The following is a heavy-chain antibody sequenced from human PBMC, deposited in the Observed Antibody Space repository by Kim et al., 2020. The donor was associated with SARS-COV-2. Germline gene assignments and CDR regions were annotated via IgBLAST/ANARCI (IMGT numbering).Heavy chain of an antibody. J-gene: IGHJ4*02. V-gene: IGHV6-1*01. CDR3: ARGIPTRTDFFDY. D-gene: IGHD2-8*02. CDR1: GDSVSSNTAV. CDR2: TYYRSMWHF. Sequence: SQTLSLTCAISGDSVSSNTAVWSWIRQSPSRGLEWLGRTYYRSMWHFDYAVSVKSRIIINPDTSKNHFSLQLNSVTPEDTAVYYCARGIPTRTDFFDYWSQGALVTVSS.